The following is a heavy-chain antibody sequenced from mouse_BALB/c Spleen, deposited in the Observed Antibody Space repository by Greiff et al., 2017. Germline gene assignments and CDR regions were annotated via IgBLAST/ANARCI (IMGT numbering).Heavy chain of an antibody. CDR3: ARDRYGDYYAMDY. D-gene: IGHD2-14*01. V-gene: IGHV1S135*01. Sequence: EVQRVESGPELMKPGASVKISCKASGYSFTSYYMHWVKQSHGKSLEWIGYIDPFNGGTSYNQKFKGKATLTVDKSSSTAYMHLSSLTSEDSAVYYCARDRYGDYYAMDYWGQGTSVTVSS. J-gene: IGHJ4*01. CDR1: GYSFTSYY. CDR2: IDPFNGGT.